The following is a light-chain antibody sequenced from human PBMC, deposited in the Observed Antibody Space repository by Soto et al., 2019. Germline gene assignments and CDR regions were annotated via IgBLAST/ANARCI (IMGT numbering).Light chain of an antibody. CDR2: GAS. Sequence: EIVLTQSPGTLSLSPGERATLSCRASQSVSSSYLAWYQQKPGQAPRLLIYGASSMATGIPDRFSGSGCGTDFTLTISRLEPEDFAVYYCQQYGSSLLFTFGPGTKVDIK. V-gene: IGKV3-20*01. CDR1: QSVSSSY. CDR3: QQYGSSLLFT. J-gene: IGKJ3*01.